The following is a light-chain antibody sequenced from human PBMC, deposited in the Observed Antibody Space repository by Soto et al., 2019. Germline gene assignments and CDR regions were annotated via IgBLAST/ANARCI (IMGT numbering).Light chain of an antibody. J-gene: IGKJ1*01. CDR1: QTISSW. Sequence: DIQMTQSPSTLSGSVGDRVTITCRASQTISSWLAWYQQKPGKAPKLLIYSASTLQSGVPSRFSGSGSGPDFTLTIASLQPEDSATYYCQQSYNLPWTFGPGTKVEIK. V-gene: IGKV1-39*01. CDR2: SAS. CDR3: QQSYNLPWT.